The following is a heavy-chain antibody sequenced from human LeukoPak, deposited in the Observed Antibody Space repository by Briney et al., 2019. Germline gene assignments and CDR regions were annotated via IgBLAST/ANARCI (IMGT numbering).Heavy chain of an antibody. Sequence: PSETLSLTCAVYGGSFSGYYWSWIRQPPGKGLEWIGEINHSGSTNYNPSHKSRVTISVDTSKNQFSLKLSSVTAADTAVYYCARRPLITMVRGALPLGVNWFDPWGQGTLVTVSS. CDR2: INHSGST. J-gene: IGHJ5*02. CDR1: GGSFSGYY. V-gene: IGHV4-34*01. D-gene: IGHD3-10*01. CDR3: ARRPLITMVRGALPLGVNWFDP.